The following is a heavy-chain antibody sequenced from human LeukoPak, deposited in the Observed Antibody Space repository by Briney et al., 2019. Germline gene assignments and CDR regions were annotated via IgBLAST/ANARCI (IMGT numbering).Heavy chain of an antibody. D-gene: IGHD2-15*01. CDR3: ARDRCSGGSCYHDAFDI. J-gene: IGHJ3*02. V-gene: IGHV3-21*01. CDR2: ISSSSSYI. CDR1: GFTFDDYA. Sequence: GGSLRLFCAASGFTFDDYAMHWVRQAPGKGLEWVSSISSSSSYIYYADSVKGRFTISRDNAKNSLYLQMNSLRAEDTAVYYCARDRCSGGSCYHDAFDIWGQGTMVTVSS.